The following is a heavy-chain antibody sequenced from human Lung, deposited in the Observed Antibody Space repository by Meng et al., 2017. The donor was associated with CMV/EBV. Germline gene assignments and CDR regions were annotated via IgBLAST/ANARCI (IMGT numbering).Heavy chain of an antibody. CDR2: MNPNRGNT. V-gene: IGHV1-8*01. J-gene: IGHJ6*02. CDR3: ARTRIEVEPDGRKIKYNNYGMDV. D-gene: IGHD2-2*01. Sequence: SXXVSXQASGYTFTTYDINWVRQATGQGLAWMGWMNPNRGNTGYEQKLQGRVTLTRVTSITTAYVELSSLTSDDTAVYYRARTRIEVEPDGRKIKYNNYGMDVWGQGTTVTVSS. CDR1: GYTFTTYD.